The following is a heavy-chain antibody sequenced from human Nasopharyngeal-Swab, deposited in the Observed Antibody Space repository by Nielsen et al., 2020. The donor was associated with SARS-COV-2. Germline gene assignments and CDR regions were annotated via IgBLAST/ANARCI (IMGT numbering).Heavy chain of an antibody. D-gene: IGHD1-26*01. CDR3: ARVRGSGSYGDGWYFDL. V-gene: IGHV4-61*01. Sequence: SETLSLICTVSGGSVSSGSYYWSWIRQPPGKGLEWIGYIYYSGSTNYNPSLKSRVTISVDTSKNQFSLKLSSVTAADTAVYYCARVRGSGSYGDGWYFDLWGRGTLVTVSS. CDR1: GGSVSSGSYY. CDR2: IYYSGST. J-gene: IGHJ2*01.